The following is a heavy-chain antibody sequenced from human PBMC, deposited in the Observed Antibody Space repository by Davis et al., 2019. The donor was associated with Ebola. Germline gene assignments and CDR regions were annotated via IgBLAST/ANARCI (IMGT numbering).Heavy chain of an antibody. CDR3: ARGNTMVRGVSWFDP. V-gene: IGHV4-4*02. J-gene: IGHJ5*02. Sequence: AGSLRLSCAVSGFTFSAYSTNCVRQSPERGLEWIGAVYHTGTTNYNPSLKSRVTISVDQSKNQFSLKLSSVTAADTAVYYCARGNTMVRGVSWFDPWGQGTLVTVSS. CDR2: VYHTGTT. D-gene: IGHD3-10*01. CDR1: GFTFSAYS.